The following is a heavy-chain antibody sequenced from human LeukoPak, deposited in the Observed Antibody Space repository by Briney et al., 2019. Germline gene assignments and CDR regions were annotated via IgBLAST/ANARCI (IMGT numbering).Heavy chain of an antibody. V-gene: IGHV3-53*01. D-gene: IGHD3-22*01. CDR1: GFTVSSDY. J-gene: IGHJ4*02. Sequence: PGGSLILSCAASGFTVSSDYISWVRQAPGKGLEYVSVIYSGGTTYYAASVKGRFSISRDNSKNTVYLQMNNLRAEDTAVYYCARGKRDSSGYYYPFDYWGQGTLVTVSS. CDR2: IYSGGTT. CDR3: ARGKRDSSGYYYPFDY.